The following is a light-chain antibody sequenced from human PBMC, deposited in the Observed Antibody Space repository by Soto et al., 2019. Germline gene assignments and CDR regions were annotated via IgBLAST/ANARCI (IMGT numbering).Light chain of an antibody. Sequence: QSVLTQPASVSGSPGESITISCTGASSDIWTYNLVTWYQQHPGRVPRLILYEGNKRPSGVSSRFSASKSGNTASLTISGLQAEDEADYFCCSYAPSRTLLFGGGTKVTVL. J-gene: IGLJ2*01. CDR3: CSYAPSRTLL. CDR2: EGN. CDR1: SSDIWTYNL. V-gene: IGLV2-23*01.